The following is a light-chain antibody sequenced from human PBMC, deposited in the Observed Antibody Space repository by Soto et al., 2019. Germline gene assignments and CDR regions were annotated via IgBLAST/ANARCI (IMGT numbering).Light chain of an antibody. CDR1: QSVRSY. CDR3: QQFGSSPRT. CDR2: DAS. Sequence: EIVLTQSPATLSLSPGERVTVFCRASQSVRSYLAWYQQKPGQAPRLLIYDASNRATGIPARFSGSGSGTDFTLTISSLEPEDFAVYYCQQFGSSPRTFGQGTKVDI. V-gene: IGKV3-11*01. J-gene: IGKJ1*01.